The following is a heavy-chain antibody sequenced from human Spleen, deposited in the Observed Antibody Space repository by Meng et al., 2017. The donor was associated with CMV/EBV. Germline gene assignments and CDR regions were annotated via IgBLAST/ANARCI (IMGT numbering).Heavy chain of an antibody. CDR2: VKKDESEK. CDR1: GFSISTYW. J-gene: IGHJ5*01. D-gene: IGHD3-10*01. V-gene: IGHV3-7*01. CDR3: ARWVGVTVRGGQGFDS. Sequence: GGSLRLSCAASGFSISTYWMSWVRQAPGKGLEWVAHVKKDESEKFYVDSVKGRFATSRDNAKNSLYLQVNSLRVEDTAVYYCARWVGVTVRGGQGFDSWGQGTLVTVSS.